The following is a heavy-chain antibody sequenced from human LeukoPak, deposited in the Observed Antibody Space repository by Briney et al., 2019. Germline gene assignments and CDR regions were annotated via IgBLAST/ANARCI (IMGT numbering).Heavy chain of an antibody. J-gene: IGHJ4*02. Sequence: ASVKVSCKASGYTFTTYAMHWVRQAPGQRLEWMGWINAGNGNTIYSQKFQGRVTITRDTSASTAYMELSSLRSEDTAVYYCARGYGYSDWYFDCWGQGTLVTVSS. D-gene: IGHD3-9*01. CDR3: ARGYGYSDWYFDC. CDR2: INAGNGNT. CDR1: GYTFTTYA. V-gene: IGHV1-3*01.